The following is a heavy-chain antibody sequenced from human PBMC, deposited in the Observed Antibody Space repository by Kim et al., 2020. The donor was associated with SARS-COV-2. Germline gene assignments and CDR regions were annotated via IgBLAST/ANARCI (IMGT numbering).Heavy chain of an antibody. CDR3: ARGKARYCSGGSCYPAEYFQH. CDR1: GGSFSGYY. J-gene: IGHJ1*01. Sequence: SETLSLTCAVYGGSFSGYYWSWIRQPPGKGLEWIGEINHSGSTNYNPSLKSRVTISVDTSKNQFSLKLSSVIAADTAVYYCARGKARYCSGGSCYPAEYFQHWGQGTLVTVSS. V-gene: IGHV4-34*01. D-gene: IGHD2-15*01. CDR2: INHSGST.